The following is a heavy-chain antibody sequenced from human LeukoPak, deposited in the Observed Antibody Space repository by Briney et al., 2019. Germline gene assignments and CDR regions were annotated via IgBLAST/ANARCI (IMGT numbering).Heavy chain of an antibody. CDR2: IKQDESEK. CDR1: GFTFSRYW. V-gene: IGHV3-7*01. Sequence: GGSLRLSCAASGFTFSRYWMNWVRQAPGKGLEWVAKIKQDESEKYYVDSVKGRFTISRDNAKNSLYLQMNSLRAEDTAVYYCARFEGSQTLDYWGQGTLVTVSS. D-gene: IGHD3-10*01. J-gene: IGHJ4*02. CDR3: ARFEGSQTLDY.